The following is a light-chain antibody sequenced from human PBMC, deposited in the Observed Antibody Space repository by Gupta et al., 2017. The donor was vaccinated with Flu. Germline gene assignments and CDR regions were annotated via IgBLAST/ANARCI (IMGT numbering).Light chain of an antibody. CDR2: GKN. Sequence: SSELTQDPAVSVAFRQTVRITCQGDSLRSYYASWYQQKPGQAPVLVIYGKNNRPSGIPDRFSGSSSGNTASLTITXAXAEDEAXYYCNSRDSSGNHHYVFGTGTKVTVL. J-gene: IGLJ1*01. CDR1: SLRSYY. V-gene: IGLV3-19*01. CDR3: NSRDSSGNHHYV.